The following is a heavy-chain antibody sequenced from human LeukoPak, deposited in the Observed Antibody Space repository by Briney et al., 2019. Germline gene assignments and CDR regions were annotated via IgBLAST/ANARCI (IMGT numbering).Heavy chain of an antibody. CDR2: INPNSGGT. V-gene: IGHV1-2*04. CDR3: AREFFAAAGTYYYGMDV. Sequence: ASVKLSCQASGYTFTGYYMHWVRQAPGQGLEWMGWINPNSGGTNYAQKFQGWVTMTRDTSISTAYMELSRLRSDDTAVYYCAREFFAAAGTYYYGMDVWGKGTTVTVSS. J-gene: IGHJ6*04. D-gene: IGHD6-13*01. CDR1: GYTFTGYY.